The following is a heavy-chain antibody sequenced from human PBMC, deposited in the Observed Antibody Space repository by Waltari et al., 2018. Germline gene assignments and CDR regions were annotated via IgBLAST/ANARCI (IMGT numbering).Heavy chain of an antibody. D-gene: IGHD3-22*01. CDR3: ARLPYYYDSSGYYFLYYYGMDV. CDR2: INHSGST. CDR1: GGSFSGYY. V-gene: IGHV4-34*01. Sequence: QVQLQQWGAGLLKPSETLSLTCAVYGGSFSGYYWSWIRQPPGKGLEWIGEINHSGSTNYNPSLKSRVTISVDTSKNQFSLKLSSVTAADTAVYYCARLPYYYDSSGYYFLYYYGMDVWGQGTTVTVSS. J-gene: IGHJ6*02.